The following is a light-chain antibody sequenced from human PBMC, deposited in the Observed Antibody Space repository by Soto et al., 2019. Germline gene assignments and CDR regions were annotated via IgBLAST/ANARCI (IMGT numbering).Light chain of an antibody. V-gene: IGKV1-5*01. CDR2: DAS. Sequence: DIQMTQSVSTLSGSVRDRVTITCRASQTISSWLAWYQQKPGKAPKLLIYDASSLESGVPSRFSGSGSGTDFTLTISSLEPEDFAVYYCQQYGSSPLTFGGGTKVDIK. CDR1: QTISSW. CDR3: QQYGSSPLT. J-gene: IGKJ4*01.